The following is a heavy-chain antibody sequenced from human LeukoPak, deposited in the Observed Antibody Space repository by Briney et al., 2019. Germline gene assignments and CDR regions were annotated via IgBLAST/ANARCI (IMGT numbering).Heavy chain of an antibody. Sequence: GPVRVSCKASGYTFTTYEIHWVRQATGQGLEWMGWMNPNSGNTGYVQNFQGRVTITRTTSINTAYMELSSLRSEDTAVYYCASKGYCSSTSCYGAWDDYYYYMDVWGKGTTVTISS. J-gene: IGHJ6*03. V-gene: IGHV1-8*03. CDR3: ASKGYCSSTSCYGAWDDYYYYMDV. CDR1: GYTFTTYE. D-gene: IGHD2-2*01. CDR2: MNPNSGNT.